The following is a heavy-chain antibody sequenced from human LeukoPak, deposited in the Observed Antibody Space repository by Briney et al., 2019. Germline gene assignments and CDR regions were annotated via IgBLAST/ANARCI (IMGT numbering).Heavy chain of an antibody. CDR2: ISGSGGAT. D-gene: IGHD6-19*01. J-gene: IGHJ4*01. V-gene: IGHV3-23*01. Sequence: PGGSLRPSCTASGLTFSSYAMSWVRQAPGKGLEWVSSISGSGGATYYADSVKGRLIISRDNSRNTLYLQMNSLRAEDTAVYYCAQNGPSDSSGHKLVYFDYWGQGTLVTVSS. CDR3: AQNGPSDSSGHKLVYFDY. CDR1: GLTFSSYA.